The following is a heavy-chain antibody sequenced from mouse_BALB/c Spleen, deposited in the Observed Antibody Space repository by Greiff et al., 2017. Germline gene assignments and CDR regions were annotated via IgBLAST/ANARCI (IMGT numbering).Heavy chain of an antibody. Sequence: QVQLKESGAELVRPGSSVKISCKASGYAFSSYWMNWVKQRPGQGLEWIGQIYPGDGDTNYNGKFKGKATLTADKSSSTAYMQLSSLTSEDSAVYFCARYDGYQPSWFAYWGQGTLVTVSA. CDR1: GYAFSSYW. CDR2: IYPGDGDT. D-gene: IGHD2-3*01. V-gene: IGHV1-80*01. CDR3: ARYDGYQPSWFAY. J-gene: IGHJ3*01.